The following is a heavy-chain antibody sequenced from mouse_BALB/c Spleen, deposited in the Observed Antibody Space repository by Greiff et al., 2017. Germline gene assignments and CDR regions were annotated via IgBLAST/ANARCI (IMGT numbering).Heavy chain of an antibody. V-gene: IGHV1S29*02. J-gene: IGHJ3*01. Sequence: VQLKQSGPELVKPGASVKIFCKASGYTFTDYNMHWVKQSHGKSLEWIGYIYPYNGGTGYNQKFKSKATLTVDNSSSTAYMELRSLTSEDSAVYYCARDYYDYPWFAYWGQGTLVTVSA. D-gene: IGHD2-4*01. CDR1: GYTFTDYN. CDR2: IYPYNGGT. CDR3: ARDYYDYPWFAY.